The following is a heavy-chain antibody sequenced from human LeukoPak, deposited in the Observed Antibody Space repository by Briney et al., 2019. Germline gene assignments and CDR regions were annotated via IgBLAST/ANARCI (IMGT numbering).Heavy chain of an antibody. V-gene: IGHV1-69*13. Sequence: SVKVSCKASGGTFSNYAIRWVRQAPGQGLEWMGGIIPIFGTANYAQKFQGRVTITADESTSTAYMEMSSLRSEDTAVYYCARGRQLGYCSGGSCYTGNYWGQGTLVTVSS. D-gene: IGHD2-15*01. CDR3: ARGRQLGYCSGGSCYTGNY. CDR2: IIPIFGTA. J-gene: IGHJ4*02. CDR1: GGTFSNYA.